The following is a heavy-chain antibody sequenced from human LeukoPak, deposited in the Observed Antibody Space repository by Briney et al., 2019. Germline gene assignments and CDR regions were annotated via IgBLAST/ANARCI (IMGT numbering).Heavy chain of an antibody. Sequence: GASVKVSCKASGYTFTGYYMHWVRQAPGQGLEWMGWINPNSGGTNYAQKLQGRVTMTRDTSINTAYMELSRLTSDDTAVYYCARRVMITFGGFANDWFDPWGPGTLVTVSS. V-gene: IGHV1-2*02. CDR1: GYTFTGYY. J-gene: IGHJ5*02. CDR3: ARRVMITFGGFANDWFDP. CDR2: INPNSGGT. D-gene: IGHD3-16*01.